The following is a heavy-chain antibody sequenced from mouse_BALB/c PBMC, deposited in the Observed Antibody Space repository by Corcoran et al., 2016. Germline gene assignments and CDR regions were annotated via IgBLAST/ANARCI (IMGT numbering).Heavy chain of an antibody. Sequence: EVQLQQSRPERVQRGASVKMYCKAAGYTFTDYYMKWGKQSHGKGLEWIGDINPNNGGTNYNQKFRGQATLTVDKSSSTAYMQLNSLTSEDSAVYYWARGYSSCFDYVGQGTTLTVSS. CDR2: INPNNGGT. CDR3: ARGYSSCFDY. D-gene: IGHD2-3*01. V-gene: IGHV1-26*01. CDR1: GYTFTDYY. J-gene: IGHJ2*01.